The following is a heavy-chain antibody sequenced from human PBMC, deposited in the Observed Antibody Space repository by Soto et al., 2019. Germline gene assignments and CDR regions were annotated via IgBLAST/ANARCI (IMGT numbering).Heavy chain of an antibody. D-gene: IGHD1-26*01. V-gene: IGHV1-58*02. J-gene: IGHJ2*01. CDR3: AADGRIVGATNWYFDL. CDR1: GFTFTSSA. CDR2: IVVGSGNT. Sequence: ASVKVSCKASGFTFTSSAMQWVRQARGQRLEWIGWIVVGSGNTNYAQKFQERVTITRDMSTSTAYMELSSLRSEDTAVYYCAADGRIVGATNWYFDLWGRGTLVTVSS.